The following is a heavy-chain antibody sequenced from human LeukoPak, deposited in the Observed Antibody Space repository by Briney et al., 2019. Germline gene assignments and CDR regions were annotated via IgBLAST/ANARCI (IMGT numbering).Heavy chain of an antibody. Sequence: ASETLSLTCAVYGGSFSGYYWSWIRQPPGKGLEWIGEINHSGSTNYNPSLKSRVTISVDTSKNQFSLKLSSVTAADTAVYYCARAEYDYGGIRGNWFDPWGQGTLVTVSS. D-gene: IGHD4-23*01. CDR3: ARAEYDYGGIRGNWFDP. CDR2: INHSGST. CDR1: GGSFSGYY. J-gene: IGHJ5*02. V-gene: IGHV4-34*01.